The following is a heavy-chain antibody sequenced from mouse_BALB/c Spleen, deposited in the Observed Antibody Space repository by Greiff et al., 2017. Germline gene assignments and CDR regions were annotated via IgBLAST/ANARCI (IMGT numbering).Heavy chain of an antibody. V-gene: IGHV1S81*02. CDR1: GYTFTSYW. Sequence: QVQLQQPGAELVKPGASVKLSCKASGYTFTSYWMHWVKQRPGQGLEWIGEINPSNGRTNYNEKFKSKATLTVDKSSSTAYMQLSSLTSEDSAVYYCARGGDAWVAYWGQGTLVTVSA. CDR2: INPSNGRT. D-gene: IGHD3-3*01. J-gene: IGHJ3*01. CDR3: ARGGDAWVAY.